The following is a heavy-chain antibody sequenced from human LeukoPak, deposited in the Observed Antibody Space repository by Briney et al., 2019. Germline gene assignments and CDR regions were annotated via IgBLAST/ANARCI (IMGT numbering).Heavy chain of an antibody. V-gene: IGHV1-2*02. J-gene: IGHJ4*02. CDR2: INPNSGGT. D-gene: IGHD2-15*01. Sequence: GASVKVSCKASGYTFTGYYMHWVRQAPGQGLEWMGWINPNSGGTNYAQKFQGRVTMTRDTSISTAYMELSRLRSDDTAVYYCARAPLVVVAVTALDYWGQGTLVIVSS. CDR1: GYTFTGYY. CDR3: ARAPLVVVAVTALDY.